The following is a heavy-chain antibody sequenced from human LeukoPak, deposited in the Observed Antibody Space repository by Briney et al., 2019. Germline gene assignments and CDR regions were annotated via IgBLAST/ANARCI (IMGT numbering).Heavy chain of an antibody. Sequence: PGGSLRLSCAASGFTFSSYSMNWVRQAPGKGLEWVSFIDTSAAYIYYGDSMRGRFTISRDNAKNSLYLQMNGPRAEDTAVYYCARGRSITLLRGVAMSDGFDIWGQGTMVTVSS. CDR1: GFTFSSYS. D-gene: IGHD3-10*01. J-gene: IGHJ3*02. CDR3: ARGRSITLLRGVAMSDGFDI. CDR2: IDTSAAYI. V-gene: IGHV3-21*01.